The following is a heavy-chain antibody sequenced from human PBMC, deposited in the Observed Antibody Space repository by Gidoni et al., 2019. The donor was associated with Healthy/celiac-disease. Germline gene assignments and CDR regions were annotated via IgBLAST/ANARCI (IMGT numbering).Heavy chain of an antibody. J-gene: IGHJ4*02. V-gene: IGHV3-23*01. Sequence: EVQLLESGGGLVQPGGSLRLACAASGFTFSSYAMSWVRQAPGQGLEWVSAISGSGGSTYYADSVKGRFTISRDNSKNTLYLQMNSLRAEDTAVYYCAKDPRIVVVVAATRGLSYFDYWGQGTLVTVSS. CDR3: AKDPRIVVVVAATRGLSYFDY. D-gene: IGHD2-15*01. CDR1: GFTFSSYA. CDR2: ISGSGGST.